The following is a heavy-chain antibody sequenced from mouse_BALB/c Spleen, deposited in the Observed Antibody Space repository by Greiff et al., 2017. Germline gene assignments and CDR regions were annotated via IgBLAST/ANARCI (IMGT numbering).Heavy chain of an antibody. V-gene: IGHV1-54*01. Sequence: QVQLQQSGAELVRPGTSVKVSCKASGYAFTNYLIEWVKQRPGQGLEWIGVINPGSGGTNYNEKFKGKATLTADKSSSTAYMQLSSLTSDDSAVYFCARHDGYPWFAYWGQGTLVTVSA. CDR3: ARHDGYPWFAY. J-gene: IGHJ3*01. CDR2: INPGSGGT. D-gene: IGHD2-3*01. CDR1: GYAFTNYL.